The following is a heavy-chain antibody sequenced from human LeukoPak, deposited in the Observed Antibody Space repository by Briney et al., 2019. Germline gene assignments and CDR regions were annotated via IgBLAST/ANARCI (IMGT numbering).Heavy chain of an antibody. CDR2: ISYSGNT. Sequence: SETLSLTCTVSGGSISSSDYYWGWIRQPPGTGLEWIASISYSGNTYYSPSLQSRVTISADTSKNQFSLKLSSVTAADAAVYYCARVVVLRYFDWLLYYYMDVWGKGTTVTVSS. CDR1: GGSISSSDYY. CDR3: ARVVVLRYFDWLLYYYMDV. D-gene: IGHD3-9*01. J-gene: IGHJ6*03. V-gene: IGHV4-39*01.